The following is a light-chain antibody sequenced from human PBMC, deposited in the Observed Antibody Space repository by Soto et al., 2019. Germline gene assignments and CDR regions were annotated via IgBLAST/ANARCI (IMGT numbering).Light chain of an antibody. CDR1: SSDIGAYNH. J-gene: IGLJ2*01. CDR3: SSHTVRSTLI. Sequence: QSALTQPASVSGSPGQSITISCTGTSSDIGAYNHVSWYQQHPGKAPKLIIYDVGYRPSGVSNRFSGSKSANTASLTISGLQSEDEADYYCSSHTVRSTLIFGGGTKVTVL. V-gene: IGLV2-14*03. CDR2: DVG.